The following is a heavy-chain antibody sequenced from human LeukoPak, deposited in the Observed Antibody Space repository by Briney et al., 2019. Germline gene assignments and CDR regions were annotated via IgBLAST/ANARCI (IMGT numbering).Heavy chain of an antibody. J-gene: IGHJ4*02. CDR3: ARGPYDSSGYYCPLDY. CDR2: INWNGGST. Sequence: GGSLRLSCAAPGFTFDDYGMSWVRRAPGKGLEWVSGINWNGGSTGYADSVKGRFTISRDNAKNSLYLQMNSLRAEDTALYYCARGPYDSSGYYCPLDYWGQGTLVTVSS. V-gene: IGHV3-20*04. D-gene: IGHD3-22*01. CDR1: GFTFDDYG.